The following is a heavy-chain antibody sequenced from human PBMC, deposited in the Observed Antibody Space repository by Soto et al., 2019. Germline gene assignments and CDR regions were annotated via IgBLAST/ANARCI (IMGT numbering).Heavy chain of an antibody. CDR2: ISYVGSNK. CDR3: AKVGRGYYDSSGPDAFDI. Sequence: QVQLVESGGGVVQPGRSLRLSCAASGFTFSSYGMHWVRQAPGKGLEWVAVISYVGSNKYYADSVKGRFTISRDNSKNTRYLQMNSLRAEDTAVYYCAKVGRGYYDSSGPDAFDIWGQGTMVTVSS. J-gene: IGHJ3*02. D-gene: IGHD3-22*01. V-gene: IGHV3-30*18. CDR1: GFTFSSYG.